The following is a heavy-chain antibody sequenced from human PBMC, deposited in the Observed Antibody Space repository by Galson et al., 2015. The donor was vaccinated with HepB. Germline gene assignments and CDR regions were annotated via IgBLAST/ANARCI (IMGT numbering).Heavy chain of an antibody. V-gene: IGHV3-66*01. J-gene: IGHJ4*02. CDR2: YYSGGST. CDR3: ARGAYYEGSGSFWAWDY. D-gene: IGHD3-10*01. Sequence: SLRLSCAASGFIVSRYYMSWVRQAPGQGLEWVSVYYSGGSTNYADFVKDRFIISRDNSKNTVDLQMNGLRGEDTAVYFCARGAYYEGSGSFWAWDYWGQGTLVTVYS. CDR1: GFIVSRYY.